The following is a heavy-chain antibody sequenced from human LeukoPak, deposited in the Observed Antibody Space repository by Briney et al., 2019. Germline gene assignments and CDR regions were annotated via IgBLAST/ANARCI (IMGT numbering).Heavy chain of an antibody. CDR1: GYTFTGYY. Sequence: PTASVKVSCKASGYTFTGYYIHWVRQAPGQGLEWMAWINPNSGATNYAQKFQGRVTMTRDTSISTAYMELSRLASDDTAVYFCARGRFGEWDNWFDPWGQGTLVTVSS. V-gene: IGHV1-2*02. CDR3: ARGRFGEWDNWFDP. D-gene: IGHD3-10*01. J-gene: IGHJ5*02. CDR2: INPNSGAT.